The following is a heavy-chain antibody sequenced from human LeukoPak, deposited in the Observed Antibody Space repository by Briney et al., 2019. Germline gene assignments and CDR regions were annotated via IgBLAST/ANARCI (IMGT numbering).Heavy chain of an antibody. CDR2: ISGSSSYI. Sequence: GGTLRLSCAASGFTFSSYGMSWVRQAPGKGLEWVSAISGSSSYIYYADSVKGRFTISRDNAKNSLYLQMNSLRAEDTAVYYCAVLRYFDWLVPDVWGKGTTVTISS. D-gene: IGHD3-9*01. CDR3: AVLRYFDWLVPDV. V-gene: IGHV3-21*01. CDR1: GFTFSSYG. J-gene: IGHJ6*04.